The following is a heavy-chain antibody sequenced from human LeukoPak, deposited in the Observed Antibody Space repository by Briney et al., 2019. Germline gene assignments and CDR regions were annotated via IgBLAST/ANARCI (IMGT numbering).Heavy chain of an antibody. Sequence: PGDPLKISCKGSGYSFSNYWIGWVRQMPGKGLEWMGINNAGDSETNYSPSFQGQVTTSADKSIKTVYLQWSSLKVSDTAMYFCARHPAPIGYCRDGTCFVDYWGQGTLVTVSS. D-gene: IGHD2-15*01. CDR1: GYSFSNYW. CDR2: NNAGDSET. J-gene: IGHJ4*02. CDR3: ARHPAPIGYCRDGTCFVDY. V-gene: IGHV5-51*01.